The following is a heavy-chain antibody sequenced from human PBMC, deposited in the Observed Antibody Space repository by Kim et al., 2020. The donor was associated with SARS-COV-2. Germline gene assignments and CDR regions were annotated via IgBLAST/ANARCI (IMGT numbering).Heavy chain of an antibody. V-gene: IGHV4-39*01. CDR2: IHYGGST. D-gene: IGHD1-1*01. J-gene: IGHJ6*02. CDR1: GGSISSSSYY. CDR3: ATDGGLGDWAGTRNYHRYQFGMDV. Sequence: SETLSLTCTVFGGSISSSSYYWGWIRQPPGKGLEWIGSIHYGGSTYYNPSLKNRVTISSDTSKNQFSLKLSSVTAADTAAYFCATDGGLGDWAGTRNYHRYQFGMDVWGQGTTVTVFS.